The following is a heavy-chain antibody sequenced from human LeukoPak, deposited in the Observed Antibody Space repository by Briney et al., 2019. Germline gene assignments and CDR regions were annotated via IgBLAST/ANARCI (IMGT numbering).Heavy chain of an antibody. CDR1: EFTFSSYW. Sequence: GGSLRLSCAASEFTFSSYWMSWVRQAPGKGLEWVANIKQDGGQIYYLESVKGRFTVSRDNAKNSLYLQMNSLRAEDTAVYYCARDPNLSHYYDSSGYYPNWFDPWGQGTLVTVSS. CDR2: IKQDGGQI. CDR3: ARDPNLSHYYDSSGYYPNWFDP. V-gene: IGHV3-7*01. D-gene: IGHD3-22*01. J-gene: IGHJ5*02.